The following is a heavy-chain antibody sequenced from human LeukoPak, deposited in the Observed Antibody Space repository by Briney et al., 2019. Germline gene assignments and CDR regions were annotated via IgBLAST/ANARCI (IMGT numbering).Heavy chain of an antibody. Sequence: SETLSLTCTVSGASFSSYYWNWIRQSPRTGREGLGNIHYRGTTNYNPSLKNRVTLTLDTSKSQFVLKVTSVTAADTAVYYCARDEHGDFQGFDYWGQGTRVTVSS. J-gene: IGHJ4*02. CDR3: ARDEHGDFQGFDY. V-gene: IGHV4-59*13. CDR2: IHYRGTT. CDR1: GASFSSYY. D-gene: IGHD4-17*01.